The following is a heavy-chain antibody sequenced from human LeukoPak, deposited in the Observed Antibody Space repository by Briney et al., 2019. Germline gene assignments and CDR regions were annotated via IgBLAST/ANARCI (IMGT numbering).Heavy chain of an antibody. CDR1: GDSIYSYY. J-gene: IGHJ5*02. CDR2: IYYSGST. D-gene: IGHD6-19*01. CDR3: ARDRKQWLRGPFDP. V-gene: IGHV4-59*01. Sequence: PSETLSLTCTVSGDSIYSYYWNWLRQPPGKGLEWIGYIYYSGSTKYNPALKSRVTISVDTSKSQFSLNLNSVTAADTAVYYCARDRKQWLRGPFDPWGQGTLVTVSS.